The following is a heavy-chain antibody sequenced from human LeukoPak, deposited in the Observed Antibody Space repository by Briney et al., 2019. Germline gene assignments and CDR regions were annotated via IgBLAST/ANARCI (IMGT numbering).Heavy chain of an antibody. Sequence: GRSLRLSCAASGFTFSSYGMHWVRQAPGKGLEWVAVIWYDGSNKYYADSVKGRFTISRDNSKSTLYLQMNSLRAEDTAVYYCATGTDSSGWSWGQGTLVTVSS. J-gene: IGHJ4*02. V-gene: IGHV3-33*01. CDR1: GFTFSSYG. CDR3: ATGTDSSGWS. CDR2: IWYDGSNK. D-gene: IGHD6-19*01.